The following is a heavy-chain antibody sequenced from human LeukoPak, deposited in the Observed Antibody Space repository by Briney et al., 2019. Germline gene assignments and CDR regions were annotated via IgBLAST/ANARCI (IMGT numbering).Heavy chain of an antibody. CDR2: IRYDGSNK. CDR1: GFTFSSYG. J-gene: IGHJ4*02. V-gene: IGHV3-30*02. Sequence: HPGGSLRLSCAASGFTFSSYGMHWVRQAPGKGLEWVAFIRYDGSNKYYADSVKGRFTISRDNSKNTLYLQMNSLRAEDTAVYYCAKDLRVVVAAIDYWGQGTLVTVSS. D-gene: IGHD2-15*01. CDR3: AKDLRVVVAAIDY.